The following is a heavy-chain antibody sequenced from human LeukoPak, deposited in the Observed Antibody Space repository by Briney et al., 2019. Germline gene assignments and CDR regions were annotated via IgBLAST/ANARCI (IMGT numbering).Heavy chain of an antibody. CDR2: ISGSGMDA. D-gene: IGHD1-1*01. V-gene: IGHV3-23*01. Sequence: RGSLRLSPAASGVTFCGAGGSSGGDAPGRGMGWGAGISGSGMDADYADSVKGRFTISRDNSKNILYMQMNRLRVEDTGKYYGVFSRNGMPLSYFDYWGKGTLVTVSS. CDR3: VFSRNGMPLSYFDY. J-gene: IGHJ4*02. CDR1: GVTFCGAG.